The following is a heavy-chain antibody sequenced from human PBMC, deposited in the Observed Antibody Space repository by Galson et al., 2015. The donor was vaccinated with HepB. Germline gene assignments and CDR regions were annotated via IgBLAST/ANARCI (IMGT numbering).Heavy chain of an antibody. J-gene: IGHJ6*03. CDR3: ARGGAVTRETDYYYYMDV. CDR1: GFTFSSYS. Sequence: SLRLSCAASGFTFSSYSMNWVRQAPGKGLEWVSSISSSSSYIYYADSVKGRFTISRDNAKNSLYLQMNSLRAEDTAVYYCARGGAVTRETDYYYYMDVWGKGTTVTVSS. D-gene: IGHD4-11*01. V-gene: IGHV3-21*01. CDR2: ISSSSSYI.